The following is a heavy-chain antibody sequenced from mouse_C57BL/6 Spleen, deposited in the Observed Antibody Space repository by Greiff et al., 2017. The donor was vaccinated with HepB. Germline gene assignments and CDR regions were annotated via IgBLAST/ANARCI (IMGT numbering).Heavy chain of an antibody. V-gene: IGHV1-42*01. D-gene: IGHD1-1*01. CDR2: INPSTGGT. CDR1: GYSFTGYY. J-gene: IGHJ1*03. CDR3: ARVYYYGSSWYFDV. Sequence: VQLQQPGAELVKPGASVKLSCKASGYSFTGYYMNWVKQSPEKSLEWIGEINPSTGGTTYNQKFKAKATLTVDKSSSTAYMQLKSLTSEDSAVYYCARVYYYGSSWYFDVWGTGTTVTVSS.